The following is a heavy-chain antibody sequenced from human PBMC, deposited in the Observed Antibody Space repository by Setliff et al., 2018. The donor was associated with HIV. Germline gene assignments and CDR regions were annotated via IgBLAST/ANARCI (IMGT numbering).Heavy chain of an antibody. CDR3: TLSIGGYCNGGNCHIGFDY. Sequence: PGESLKISCKVSGPSFATYWIGWVRQLPGKGLEWMGIIYPADSDTKYNPSFQGQVTMSADKSIRAAYLQWRSLKASDTATYYCTLSIGGYCNGGNCHIGFDYWGQGSLVTVSS. J-gene: IGHJ4*02. CDR1: GPSFATYW. CDR2: IYPADSDT. D-gene: IGHD2-15*01. V-gene: IGHV5-51*01.